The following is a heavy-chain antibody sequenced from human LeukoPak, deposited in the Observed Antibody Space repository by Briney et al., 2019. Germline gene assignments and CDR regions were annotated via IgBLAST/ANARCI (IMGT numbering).Heavy chain of an antibody. J-gene: IGHJ4*02. CDR2: ICYRGNT. V-gene: IGHV4-59*01. CDR1: GGSISSYY. Sequence: SETLSLTCTVSGGSISSYYRNWVRQPPGKGLEWMGNICYRGNTNYNPSLQSRLTVSVDTSKNQFSLKLTSVTAADTAVYYCAIFRDETNGDYPYFDNWGQGTLVTVSS. CDR3: AIFRDETNGDYPYFDN. D-gene: IGHD2-8*01.